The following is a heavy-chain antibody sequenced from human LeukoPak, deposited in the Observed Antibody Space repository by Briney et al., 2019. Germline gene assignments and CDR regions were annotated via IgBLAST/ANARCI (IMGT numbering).Heavy chain of an antibody. D-gene: IGHD3-22*01. CDR3: AREGDGYYFFDY. CDR2: IYYSGST. J-gene: IGHJ4*02. Sequence: PSDTLSLTCTVSGGSVSSGSYYWSWIRQPPGKGVEWIGYIYYSGSTKYNPSLKSRVTISVDTSKDQFSLKLSSVTAADTAVYYCAREGDGYYFFDYWGQGTLVTVSS. V-gene: IGHV4-61*01. CDR1: GGSVSSGSYY.